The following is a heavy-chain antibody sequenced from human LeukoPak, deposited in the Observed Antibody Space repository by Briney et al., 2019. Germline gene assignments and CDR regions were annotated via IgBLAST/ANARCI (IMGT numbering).Heavy chain of an antibody. CDR1: GFTFSSYA. Sequence: GGSLRLSCAASGFTFSSYAMTWVRQAPGKGLEWVSGISGSGGSTYHADPVKGRFTISRENSKNTLYLQTNSLRAEDTAVYYCAKGRDGYNSAFDIWGQGTMVTVSS. D-gene: IGHD5-12*01. V-gene: IGHV3-23*01. J-gene: IGHJ3*02. CDR2: ISGSGGST. CDR3: AKGRDGYNSAFDI.